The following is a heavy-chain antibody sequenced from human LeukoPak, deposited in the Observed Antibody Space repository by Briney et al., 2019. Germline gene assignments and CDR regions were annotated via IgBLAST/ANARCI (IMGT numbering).Heavy chain of an antibody. V-gene: IGHV1-2*02. J-gene: IGHJ3*02. CDR2: ISPNIGGT. CDR1: GYTFAVYY. CDR3: ARGESSDAFDI. Sequence: ASVKVSCKASGYTFAVYYIHWFRQAPGQGLEWMGWISPNIGGTTFAQRFQGRVTMTRDSSISTVCMELTRLRPDDTAVYYCARGESSDAFDIWGQGTMVTVSS. D-gene: IGHD1-26*01.